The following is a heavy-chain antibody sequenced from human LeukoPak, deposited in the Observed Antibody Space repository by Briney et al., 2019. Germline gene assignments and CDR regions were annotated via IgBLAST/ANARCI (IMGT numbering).Heavy chain of an antibody. D-gene: IGHD3-10*01. V-gene: IGHV4-38-2*02. Sequence: SETLSLTCSVSGYSISSVHYWGSLGQPPGTGLEWVGSFYHSGRTYYNPSLKSRVIRSVDTSKDQFSLKLCAVTAPDTVLYCCARAFRAGITMVVDYWRQGTLVTVPS. CDR2: FYHSGRT. CDR3: ARAFRAGITMVVDY. CDR1: GYSISSVHY. J-gene: IGHJ4*02.